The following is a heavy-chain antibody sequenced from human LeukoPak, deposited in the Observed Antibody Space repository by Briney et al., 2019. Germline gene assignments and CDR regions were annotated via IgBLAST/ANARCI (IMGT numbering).Heavy chain of an antibody. CDR1: GFTFGDYA. V-gene: IGHV3-49*03. D-gene: IGHD5-18*01. CDR2: IRSKAYGGTT. CDR3: ARGYSYGPFDY. J-gene: IGHJ4*02. Sequence: GRSLRLSCTASGFTFGDYAMSWFRQAPGKGLEWVGFIRSKAYGGTTEYAASVKGRFTISRDDSKSIAYLQMNSLKTEDTAVYYCARGYSYGPFDYWGQGTLVTVSS.